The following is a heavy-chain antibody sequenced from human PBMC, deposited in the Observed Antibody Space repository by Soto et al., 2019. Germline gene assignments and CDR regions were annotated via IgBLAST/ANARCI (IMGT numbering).Heavy chain of an antibody. CDR1: GESLSISG. J-gene: IGHJ4*02. Sequence: WCMEISSAASGESLSISGMPGARQTPGKGLEWVAVIWYDGSNKYYADSVKGRFTISRDNSKNTLYLQMNSLRAADTAVYYCARHHRTDYGDYPYFDYWGQGTLVTVSS. V-gene: IGHV3-33*01. D-gene: IGHD4-17*01. CDR2: IWYDGSNK. CDR3: ARHHRTDYGDYPYFDY.